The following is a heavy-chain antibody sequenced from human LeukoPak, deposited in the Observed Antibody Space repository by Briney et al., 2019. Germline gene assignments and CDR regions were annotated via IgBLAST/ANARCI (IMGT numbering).Heavy chain of an antibody. CDR1: GYTFTGYY. Sequence: ASVTVSCTASGYTFTGYYMHWVRQAPGQGLEWMGWINPNSGGTNYAQKFQGRVTMTRDTSISTAYMELSRLRSDDTAVYYCAPGSDSGYYRVGTYFDYWGQGTLVTVSS. J-gene: IGHJ4*02. D-gene: IGHD5-12*01. V-gene: IGHV1-2*02. CDR2: INPNSGGT. CDR3: APGSDSGYYRVGTYFDY.